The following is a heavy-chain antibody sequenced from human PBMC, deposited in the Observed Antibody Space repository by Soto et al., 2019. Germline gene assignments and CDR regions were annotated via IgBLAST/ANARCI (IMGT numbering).Heavy chain of an antibody. CDR1: GFTFSSYA. CDR2: ISYDGSNK. Sequence: QVQLVESGGGVVQPGRSLRLSCAASGFTFSSYAMHWVRQAPGKGLEWVAVISYDGSNKYYADSVKGRFTISRDNSKNTLYLQMNSLRAEDTAVYYCARELVGDYYGMDVWGQGTTVTVSS. D-gene: IGHD1-26*01. V-gene: IGHV3-30-3*01. J-gene: IGHJ6*02. CDR3: ARELVGDYYGMDV.